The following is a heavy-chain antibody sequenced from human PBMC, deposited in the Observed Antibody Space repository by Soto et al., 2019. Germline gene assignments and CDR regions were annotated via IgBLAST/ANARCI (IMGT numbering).Heavy chain of an antibody. J-gene: IGHJ4*02. CDR3: ARNNGDSSSWAPCYYFDY. V-gene: IGHV1-69*01. Sequence: QVQLVQSGAEVKKPGSSVKVSCKASGGTFSSYAISWVRQAPGQGLEWMGGIIPIFGTANYAQKFQGRVTITADESTSTAYMELSSLRSEDTAVYYCARNNGDSSSWAPCYYFDYWGQGTLVTVSS. CDR2: IIPIFGTA. D-gene: IGHD6-13*01. CDR1: GGTFSSYA.